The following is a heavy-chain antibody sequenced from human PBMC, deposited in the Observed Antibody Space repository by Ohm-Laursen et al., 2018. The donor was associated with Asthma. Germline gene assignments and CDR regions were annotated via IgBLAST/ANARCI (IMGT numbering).Heavy chain of an antibody. Sequence: SLRLSCTAPGFTFRSYAMHWVRQAPGKGLEWVTIITSDGSWTSYADSVKGRFTISRDNSKSTLYMQMNSLRAEDTAVYYCARRDFSGGDPNAAFDIWGQGTMVTVSS. CDR2: ITSDGSWT. CDR1: GFTFRSYA. J-gene: IGHJ3*02. V-gene: IGHV3-30-3*01. D-gene: IGHD2-21*02. CDR3: ARRDFSGGDPNAAFDI.